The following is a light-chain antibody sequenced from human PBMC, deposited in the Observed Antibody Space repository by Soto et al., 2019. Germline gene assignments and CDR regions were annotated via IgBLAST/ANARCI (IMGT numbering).Light chain of an antibody. CDR2: DVI. V-gene: IGLV2-14*03. J-gene: IGLJ1*01. CDR3: RSYTSSSAPYV. CDR1: SSDVGGYNY. Sequence: QAVVTQPASVSGSPGQSITISCTGTSSDVGGYNYVSWYQQHPGTAPKLMLFDVINPPSGISNRFSGSKSGNTASLTISGLQAEDEADYYCRSYTSSSAPYVFGTGTKLT.